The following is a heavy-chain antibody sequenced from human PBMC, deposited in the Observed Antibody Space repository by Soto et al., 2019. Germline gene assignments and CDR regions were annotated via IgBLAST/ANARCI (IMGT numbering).Heavy chain of an antibody. CDR2: ISYDGSNK. Sequence: GGSLRLSCAASGFTFSSYGMHWVRQAPGKGLEWVAVISYDGSNKYYADSVKGRFTISRDNSKNTLYLQMNSLRAEDTAVYYCAKDRKDGYNFPLYYYYGMDVWGQGTTVTVSS. CDR1: GFTFSSYG. D-gene: IGHD5-12*01. J-gene: IGHJ6*02. V-gene: IGHV3-30*18. CDR3: AKDRKDGYNFPLYYYYGMDV.